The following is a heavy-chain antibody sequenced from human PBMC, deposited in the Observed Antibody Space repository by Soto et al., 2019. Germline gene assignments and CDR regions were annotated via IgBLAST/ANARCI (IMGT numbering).Heavy chain of an antibody. V-gene: IGHV1-69*08. Sequence: QVQLVQSGAEVKKPGSSVKVSCKASGGTLSSYTISWVRQAPGQGLEWMGRIIPIFDITNYAQKFQGRITITADKSTSTAYTELSSLRSEDTAVYYCARDVDDSGDLTAWFDPWGQGTLVTVSS. CDR2: IIPIFDIT. J-gene: IGHJ5*02. CDR3: ARDVDDSGDLTAWFDP. D-gene: IGHD4-17*01. CDR1: GGTLSSYT.